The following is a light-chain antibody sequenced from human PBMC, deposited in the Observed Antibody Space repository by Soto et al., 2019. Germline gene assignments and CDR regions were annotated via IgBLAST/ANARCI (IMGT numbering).Light chain of an antibody. CDR3: QQYNSLWT. Sequence: DIQMTQSPSTLSASVGDRVTITCRASQSISSWLAWYQQKPGKAHKLLIYKASSLESGVPSRFSGSGSGTEFTLTISRLQPDDFATYYCQQYNSLWTFGQGTTVEIK. J-gene: IGKJ1*01. CDR2: KAS. CDR1: QSISSW. V-gene: IGKV1-5*03.